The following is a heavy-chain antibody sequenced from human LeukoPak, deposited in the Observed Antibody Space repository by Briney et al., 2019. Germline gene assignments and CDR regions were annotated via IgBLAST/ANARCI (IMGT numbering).Heavy chain of an antibody. CDR1: GFTFSSYA. D-gene: IGHD3-3*01. CDR3: ARGLRFLEWFDY. Sequence: PGRSLRLSCAASGFTFSSYAMHWVRQAPGKGLEWVAVISYDGSNKYYADSVKGRFTISRDNSKNALYPQMNSLRAEDTAVYYCARGLRFLEWFDYWGQGTLVTVSS. J-gene: IGHJ5*01. V-gene: IGHV3-30-3*01. CDR2: ISYDGSNK.